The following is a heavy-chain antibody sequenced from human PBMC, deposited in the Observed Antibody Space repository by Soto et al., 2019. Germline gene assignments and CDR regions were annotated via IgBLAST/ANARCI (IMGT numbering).Heavy chain of an antibody. D-gene: IGHD5-12*01. CDR2: IKQDGSEK. V-gene: IGHV3-7*01. CDR3: ARDPNIVATRRGVYYYYGMDV. J-gene: IGHJ6*02. CDR1: GFTFSSYW. Sequence: EVQLVESGGGLVQPGGSLRLSCAASGFTFSSYWMSWVRQAPGKGLEWVANIKQDGSEKYYVDSVKGRFTISRDNAKKSLYLQMNSLRAGDTAVYYCARDPNIVATRRGVYYYYGMDVWGQGTTVTVSS.